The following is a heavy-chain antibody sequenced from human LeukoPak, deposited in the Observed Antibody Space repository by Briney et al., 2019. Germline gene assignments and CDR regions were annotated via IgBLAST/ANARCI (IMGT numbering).Heavy chain of an antibody. CDR1: GGSISSSNYY. V-gene: IGHV4-39*01. CDR2: MYYSGSA. J-gene: IGHJ4*02. CDR3: ARGSGYYYGDFDY. Sequence: SETLSLTCTVSGGSISSSNYYWGWIRQPPGKGLEWIGSMYYSGSAYYNPSLKSRVTISVDTSKNQFSLKLSSLTSADTAVYYCARGSGYYYGDFDYWGKGNLVTVSS. D-gene: IGHD3-22*01.